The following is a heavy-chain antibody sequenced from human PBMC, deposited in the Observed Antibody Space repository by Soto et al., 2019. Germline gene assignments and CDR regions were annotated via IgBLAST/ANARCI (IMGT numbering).Heavy chain of an antibody. CDR1: GGSISSYY. V-gene: IGHV4-59*01. J-gene: IGHJ6*02. CDR2: IYYSGST. Sequence: SETLSLTCTVSGGSISSYYWSWIRQPPGKGLEWIGYIYYSGSTNYNPSLKSRVTISVDTSKNQFSLKLSSVTAADTAVYYCARDHYYYYYGMDVWGQGTTVTVSS. CDR3: ARDHYYYYYGMDV.